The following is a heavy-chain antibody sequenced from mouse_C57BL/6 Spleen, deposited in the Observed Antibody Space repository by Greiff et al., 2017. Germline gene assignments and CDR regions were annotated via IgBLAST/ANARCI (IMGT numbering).Heavy chain of an antibody. Sequence: QVQLKESGPELVKPGASVKISCKASGYAFSSSWMNWVKQRPGKGLEWIGRISPGDGDTNYNGKFKGKATLTADKSSSTAYMQLSSLTSEDSAVYFCARWLLRYFDYWGQGTTLTVSS. J-gene: IGHJ2*01. CDR2: ISPGDGDT. CDR1: GYAFSSSW. V-gene: IGHV1-82*01. D-gene: IGHD2-3*01. CDR3: ARWLLRYFDY.